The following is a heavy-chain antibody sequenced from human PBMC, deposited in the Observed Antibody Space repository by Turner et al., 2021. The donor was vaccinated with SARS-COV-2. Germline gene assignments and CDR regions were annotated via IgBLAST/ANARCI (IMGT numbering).Heavy chain of an antibody. CDR1: GGTLSSYT. D-gene: IGHD3-10*01. J-gene: IGHJ4*02. Sequence: VQLVHSGAEVKKPGSSVKVSFKASGGTLSSYTISWVRQAPGQGLEWMGRISPILGITNYAQKFQGRVTITADKSTSTAYMDLNSLRSEDTAVYYCASRWFGELPFDYWGQGTLVTVSS. V-gene: IGHV1-69*02. CDR3: ASRWFGELPFDY. CDR2: ISPILGIT.